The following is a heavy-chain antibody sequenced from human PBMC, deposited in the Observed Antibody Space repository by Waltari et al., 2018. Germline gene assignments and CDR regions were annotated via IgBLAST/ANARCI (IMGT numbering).Heavy chain of an antibody. V-gene: IGHV3-30*02. J-gene: IGHJ4*02. CDR3: VSEGVAIPVHMSIFDY. CDR1: GFTFRGCG. D-gene: IGHD3-3*02. Sequence: QVQLVESGGGVVQPGGSLSLSCAASGFTFRGCGLHWVRQAPGKGLEWVTFIRYDGSDKYYADFVKGRFSISRDNSKNTVSLQMNSLRPEDTAVYYCVSEGVAIPVHMSIFDYWGQGALVAVSS. CDR2: IRYDGSDK.